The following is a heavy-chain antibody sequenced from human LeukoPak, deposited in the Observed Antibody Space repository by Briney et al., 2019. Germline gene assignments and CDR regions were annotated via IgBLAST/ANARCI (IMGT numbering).Heavy chain of an antibody. Sequence: PGGSLRLSCVASGFMFGDFAMSWVRQAPGKGLEWVSGISDSGRGTYYRDSVKGRCIISRDNSKKTVYLQLNNLRVEDTALYFCARHDSFIPYWGQGMLVTVSS. J-gene: IGHJ4*02. V-gene: IGHV3-23*01. CDR1: GFMFGDFA. D-gene: IGHD5-18*01. CDR3: ARHDSFIPY. CDR2: ISDSGRGT.